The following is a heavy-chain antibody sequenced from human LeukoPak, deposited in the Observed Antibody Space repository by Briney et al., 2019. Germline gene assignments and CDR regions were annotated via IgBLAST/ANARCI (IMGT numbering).Heavy chain of an antibody. Sequence: SETLSLTCTVSGYSISSGYYWGWIRQPPGKGLEWIGSIYHSGSTYYNPSLKSRVTISVDTSKNQFSLKLSSVTAADTAVYYCARFRVVTAIRKPRNWFDPWGQGTLVTVSS. J-gene: IGHJ5*02. D-gene: IGHD2-21*02. CDR2: IYHSGST. CDR3: ARFRVVTAIRKPRNWFDP. V-gene: IGHV4-38-2*02. CDR1: GYSISSGYY.